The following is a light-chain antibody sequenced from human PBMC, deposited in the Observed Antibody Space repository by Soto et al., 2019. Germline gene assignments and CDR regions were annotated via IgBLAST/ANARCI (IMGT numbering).Light chain of an antibody. CDR3: QQYGSSRT. CDR2: GAS. Sequence: EIVLTQSPGTLSLSPGERATLSCRASQSVSGSYLAWYQQKPGQAPRLLIYGASSRATGIPDRFSGSGSGTDFTLNISRLEPEDFVVYYCQQYGSSRTFGQGTKVEIK. J-gene: IGKJ1*01. CDR1: QSVSGSY. V-gene: IGKV3-20*01.